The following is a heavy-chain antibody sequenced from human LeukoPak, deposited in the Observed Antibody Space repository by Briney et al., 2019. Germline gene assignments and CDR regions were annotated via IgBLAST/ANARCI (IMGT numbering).Heavy chain of an antibody. D-gene: IGHD5-12*01. CDR1: GFTFSSYG. CDR2: IRYDGSNK. V-gene: IGHV3-30*02. CDR3: AKDTLSGYDYRLYYYYVMDV. Sequence: AGGSLRLSCAASGFTFSSYGMHWVRQAPGKGLEWVAFIRYDGSNKYYADSVKGRFTISRDNSKNTLYLQMNSLRAEDTAVYYCAKDTLSGYDYRLYYYYVMDVWGQGTTVTVS. J-gene: IGHJ6*01.